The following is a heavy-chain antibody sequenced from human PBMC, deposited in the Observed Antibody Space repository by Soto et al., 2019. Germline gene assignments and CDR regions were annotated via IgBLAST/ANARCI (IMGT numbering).Heavy chain of an antibody. D-gene: IGHD2-2*01. CDR2: ISDDGDST. CDR3: AKSLSTAVNSGLDV. V-gene: IGHV3-23*01. CDR1: GFTFSDNA. J-gene: IGHJ6*02. Sequence: EVQLLESGGGLVQPGGSLRLSCGASGFTFSDNAMTWVRQAPGKGLEWVSSISDDGDSTYYADSVKGRFTISRDNSKNTLFLQMSRLGDEDTAVYYCAKSLSTAVNSGLDVWGQGTSVTVSS.